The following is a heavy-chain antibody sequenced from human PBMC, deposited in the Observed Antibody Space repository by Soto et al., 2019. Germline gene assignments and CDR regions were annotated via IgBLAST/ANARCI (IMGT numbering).Heavy chain of an antibody. CDR3: ARFCYSGCCGHHRNRLDS. J-gene: IGHJ5*01. V-gene: IGHV3-53*04. CDR2: IYSDGST. D-gene: IGHD3-16*02. CDR1: GFTVSSNY. Sequence: GGSLRLSCAASGFTVSSNYMTWVRQAPGKGLEWVSVIYSDGSTYYADSVKGRFTISRHNSKNTLYLQLNSLRAEETAVYYCARFCYSGCCGHHRNRLDSRAQRTPDPVSS.